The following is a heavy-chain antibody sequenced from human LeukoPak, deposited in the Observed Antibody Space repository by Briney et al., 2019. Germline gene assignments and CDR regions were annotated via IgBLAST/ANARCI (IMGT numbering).Heavy chain of an antibody. D-gene: IGHD3-22*01. CDR1: GFTFSSYS. CDR2: ISSSSSTI. Sequence: GGSLRLSCAASGFTFSSYSMNWVRQAPGKGLEWVSYISSSSSTIYYADSVKGRFTISRDNAKNSLYLQMNSLRAEDTAVYYCARDRDLYDSSGSMYYYYGMDVWGQGTTVTVSS. CDR3: ARDRDLYDSSGSMYYYYGMDV. J-gene: IGHJ6*02. V-gene: IGHV3-48*04.